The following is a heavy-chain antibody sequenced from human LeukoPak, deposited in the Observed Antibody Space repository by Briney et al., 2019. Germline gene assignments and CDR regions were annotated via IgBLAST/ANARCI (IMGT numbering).Heavy chain of an antibody. CDR2: ISWNSGSI. Sequence: PGGPLRLSCAASGFTFDDYAMHWVRQAPGKGLEWVSGISWNSGSIGYADSVKGRFTISRDNAKNSLYLQMNSLRAEDTALYYCAKDMSVTAIPTLDYWGQGTLVTVSS. V-gene: IGHV3-9*01. CDR1: GFTFDDYA. CDR3: AKDMSVTAIPTLDY. D-gene: IGHD2-21*02. J-gene: IGHJ4*02.